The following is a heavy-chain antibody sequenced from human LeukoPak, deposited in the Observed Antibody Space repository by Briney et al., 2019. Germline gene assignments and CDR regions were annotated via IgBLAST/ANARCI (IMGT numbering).Heavy chain of an antibody. CDR3: ARESKYSGYPFEY. V-gene: IGHV3-74*01. CDR2: VNSDGSGT. CDR1: GFTVSSNY. Sequence: GGSLRLSCAASGFTVSSNYMNWVRQAPGKGLVWVSRVNSDGSGTTYADSVKGRYTISRDNAKNTLYLQMNSLRAEDTAVYYCARESKYSGYPFEYWGQGTLVTVSS. J-gene: IGHJ4*02. D-gene: IGHD5-12*01.